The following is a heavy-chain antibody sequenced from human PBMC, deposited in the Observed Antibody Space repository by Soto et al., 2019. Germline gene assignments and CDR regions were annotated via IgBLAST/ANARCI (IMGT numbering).Heavy chain of an antibody. Sequence: ETLSLTCTVSGYSISSGCYWGWIRQPPGKRLEWIGSMYPTGSTYYNPSLKSRVTMSVDTSNNEFSLKLTSVTAADTAVYHCVRDLNYGLYYFDYWGQGTLVTVSS. CDR2: MYPTGST. D-gene: IGHD3-10*01. CDR1: GYSISSGCY. V-gene: IGHV4-38-2*02. CDR3: VRDLNYGLYYFDY. J-gene: IGHJ4*02.